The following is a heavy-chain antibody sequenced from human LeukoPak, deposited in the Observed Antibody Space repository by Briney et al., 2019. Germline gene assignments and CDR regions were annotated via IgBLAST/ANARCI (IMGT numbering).Heavy chain of an antibody. CDR3: AVAGYSSSWYLTDFDY. D-gene: IGHD6-13*01. V-gene: IGHV1-18*01. J-gene: IGHJ4*02. Sequence: GASVKVSFKASGYTFTIYGISWVRQAPGQGLEWMGWISAYNGNTNYAQKLQDRVTMTTDTSTGTAYMELRSLRSDDTAVYYCAVAGYSSSWYLTDFDYWGQGTLVTVSS. CDR2: ISAYNGNT. CDR1: GYTFTIYG.